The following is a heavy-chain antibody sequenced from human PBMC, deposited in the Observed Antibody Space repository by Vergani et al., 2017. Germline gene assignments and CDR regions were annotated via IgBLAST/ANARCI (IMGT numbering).Heavy chain of an antibody. CDR1: GFSFPGYA. CDR2: VSGSSATP. D-gene: IGHD6-13*01. CDR3: AKXGYSSSWTDWYFDL. J-gene: IGHJ2*01. Sequence: EVQLLESGGGLVQPGGSLRLSCEASGFSFPGYAMSWVRQAPGKGLEWVSSVSGSSATPYYADSVKGRFIISRDNSKNTLYLQMNSLRAEDTAVYYCAKXGYSSSWTDWYFDLWGRGTLVTVSS. V-gene: IGHV3-23*01.